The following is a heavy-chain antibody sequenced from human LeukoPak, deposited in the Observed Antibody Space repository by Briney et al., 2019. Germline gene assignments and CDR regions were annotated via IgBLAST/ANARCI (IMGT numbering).Heavy chain of an antibody. CDR3: ASTSRSGWYYYYGMDV. CDR2: IYYSGST. V-gene: IGHV4-59*08. CDR1: GGSISSYY. J-gene: IGHJ6*02. D-gene: IGHD6-19*01. Sequence: SETLSLTCTVSGGSISSYYWNWIRQPPGKGLEWIGYIYYSGSTNYNPSLKSRVTISVDKSKNQFSLKLSSVTAAHTAVYYCASTSRSGWYYYYGMDVRGQGTTVTVSS.